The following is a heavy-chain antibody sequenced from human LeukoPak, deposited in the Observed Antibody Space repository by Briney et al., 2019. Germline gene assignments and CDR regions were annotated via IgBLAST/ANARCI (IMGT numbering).Heavy chain of an antibody. CDR1: GFTFSSYA. Sequence: GGSLRLSCAASGFTFSSYAMGWVRQAPGRGLEWVSAISGSGGSTYYADSVKGRFTISRDNSKNTLYLQMNSLRAEDTAVYYCARDLRFNWAFNIWGQGTMVTVSS. V-gene: IGHV3-23*01. J-gene: IGHJ3*02. D-gene: IGHD1-20*01. CDR3: ARDLRFNWAFNI. CDR2: ISGSGGST.